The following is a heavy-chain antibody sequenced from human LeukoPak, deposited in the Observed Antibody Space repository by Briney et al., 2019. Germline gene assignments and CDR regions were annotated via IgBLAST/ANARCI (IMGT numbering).Heavy chain of an antibody. J-gene: IGHJ4*02. CDR3: ARGYCSSTSCYTFDY. D-gene: IGHD2-2*02. CDR2: INHSGST. V-gene: IGHV4-34*01. CDR1: GGSFSGYY. Sequence: NPSKTLSLTCAVYGGSFSGYYWSWIRQPPGKGLEWIGEINHSGSTNYNPSLKSRVTISVDTSKNQFSLKLSSVTAADTAVYYCARGYCSSTSCYTFDYWGQGTLVTVSS.